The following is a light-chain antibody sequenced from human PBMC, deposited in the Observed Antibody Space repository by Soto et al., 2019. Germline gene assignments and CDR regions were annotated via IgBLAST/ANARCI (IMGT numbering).Light chain of an antibody. Sequence: EIVMTQSPATLSVSPGERATLSCRASQSIGSNLSWYQQKPGQAPRLLIYAASIRATDFPARFSGSGSGTEFTLPISGRQSDDFAVYFCQQYNNWPPWTFGHGTKVEIK. CDR1: QSIGSN. CDR2: AAS. V-gene: IGKV3-15*01. J-gene: IGKJ1*01. CDR3: QQYNNWPPWT.